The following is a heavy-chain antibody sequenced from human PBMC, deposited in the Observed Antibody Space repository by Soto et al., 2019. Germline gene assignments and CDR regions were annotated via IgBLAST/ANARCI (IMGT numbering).Heavy chain of an antibody. Sequence: QLQLQESGPGLVKPSETLSLTCTVSGGSISSSSYYWGGIRQPPGKGLEWIGSIYYSGSTYYNPSLKSRVTISVDTSKNQFSLKLSSVTAADTAVYYCARLAGGSPNYYYYYGMDVWGQGTTVTVSS. CDR2: IYYSGST. V-gene: IGHV4-39*01. CDR1: GGSISSSSYY. J-gene: IGHJ6*02. CDR3: ARLAGGSPNYYYYYGMDV. D-gene: IGHD3-16*01.